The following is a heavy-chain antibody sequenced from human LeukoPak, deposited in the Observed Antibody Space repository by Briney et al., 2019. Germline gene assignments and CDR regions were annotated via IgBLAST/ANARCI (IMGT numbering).Heavy chain of an antibody. D-gene: IGHD3-10*01. CDR1: GDSISND. CDR3: ARHGDTFDR. J-gene: IGHJ5*02. CDR2: AYHSGIT. V-gene: IGHV4-59*01. Sequence: SETLSLTCTVSGDSISNDWSWIRQPPGKGLEWIGYAYHSGITNYNPSLKSRVTISVDTSESQFSLRLSSVTAADTAIYYCARHGDTFDRWAQGMLVTVSS.